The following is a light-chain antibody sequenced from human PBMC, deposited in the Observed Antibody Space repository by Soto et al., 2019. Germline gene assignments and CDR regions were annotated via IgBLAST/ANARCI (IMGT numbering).Light chain of an antibody. CDR3: QHLKDYPYT. V-gene: IGKV1-9*01. J-gene: IGKJ2*01. CDR1: QAISSS. Sequence: DIQLTQSPSFLSASVGDRVTITCRASQAISSSLAWYQHNPGKAPKLLIYAASTLQNGVPSSFSGSGSGTEFTLTISSLQPEDFAAYYCQHLKDYPYTFGQGTKVEIK. CDR2: AAS.